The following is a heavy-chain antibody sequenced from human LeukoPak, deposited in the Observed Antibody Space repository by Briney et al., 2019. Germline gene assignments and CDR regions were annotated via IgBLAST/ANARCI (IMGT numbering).Heavy chain of an antibody. J-gene: IGHJ4*02. CDR1: GGSISSSSYY. V-gene: IGHV4-61*02. CDR2: IYTSGST. D-gene: IGHD3-10*01. CDR3: ASSITMVRGVISLFDY. Sequence: KTSETLSLTCTVSGGSISSSSYYWSWIRQPAGKGLEWIGRIYTSGSTNYNPSLKSRVTMSVDTSKNQFSLKLSSVTAADTAVHYCASSITMVRGVISLFDYWGQGTLVTVSS.